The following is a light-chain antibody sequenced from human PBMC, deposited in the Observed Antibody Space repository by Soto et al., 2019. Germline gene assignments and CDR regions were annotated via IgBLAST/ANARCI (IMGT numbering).Light chain of an antibody. V-gene: IGLV2-14*01. CDR3: SSYTSRSTVV. Sequence: QSVLTQPASVSGSPGQPITISCTGTSSDVGGYNYVSWYQQHPGKAPKLMIYDVSNRPSGVSNRFSGSKSGNTASLTISGLQAEDEGDYYCSSYTSRSTVVFGGGTKVTVL. CDR1: SSDVGGYNY. J-gene: IGLJ2*01. CDR2: DVS.